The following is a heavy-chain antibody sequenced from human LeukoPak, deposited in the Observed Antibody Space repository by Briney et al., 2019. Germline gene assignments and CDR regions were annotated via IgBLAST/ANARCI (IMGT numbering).Heavy chain of an antibody. V-gene: IGHV1-69*01. CDR2: IIPIFGTA. Sequence: GGSLRLSCAASGFTFSSYAISWVRQAPGQGLEWMGGIIPIFGTANYAQKFQGRVTITADESTSTAYMELSSLRSEDTAVYYCARDRIAVAGSGHSHDYWGQGTLVTVSS. CDR3: ARDRIAVAGSGHSHDY. CDR1: GFTFSSYA. J-gene: IGHJ4*02. D-gene: IGHD6-19*01.